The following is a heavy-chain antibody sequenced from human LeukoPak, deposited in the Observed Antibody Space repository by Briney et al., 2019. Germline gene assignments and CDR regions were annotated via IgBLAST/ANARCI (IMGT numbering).Heavy chain of an antibody. CDR2: IWYDGSNK. CDR3: ARALESPLYSSGWLPGDY. Sequence: PGGSLRLSCAASGFTFSSYGMHWVRQAPGKGLEWVAVIWYDGSNKYYADSVKGRFTISRDNSKNTLYLQMNSLRAEDTAVYYCARALESPLYSSGWLPGDYWGQGTLVTVSS. CDR1: GFTFSSYG. V-gene: IGHV3-33*01. J-gene: IGHJ4*02. D-gene: IGHD6-19*01.